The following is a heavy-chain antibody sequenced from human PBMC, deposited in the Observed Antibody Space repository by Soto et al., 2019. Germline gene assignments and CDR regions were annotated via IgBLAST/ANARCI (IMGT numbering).Heavy chain of an antibody. CDR3: ASFREGKRNRMGGMDV. CDR2: IIPIFGTA. Sequence: SVKVSCKASGCTFSSYAISWVRRAPGQGLEWMGGIIPIFGTANYAQKFQGRVTITADKSTIKAYMELSSLRSEDTAVYYCASFREGKRNRMGGMDVWG. D-gene: IGHD2-8*01. CDR1: GCTFSSYA. J-gene: IGHJ6*02. V-gene: IGHV1-69*06.